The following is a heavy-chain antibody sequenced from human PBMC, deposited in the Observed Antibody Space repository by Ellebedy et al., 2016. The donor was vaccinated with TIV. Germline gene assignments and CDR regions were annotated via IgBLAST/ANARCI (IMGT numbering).Heavy chain of an antibody. V-gene: IGHV3-23*01. CDR3: AKYSETRSPGDY. CDR2: IETDGYS. J-gene: IGHJ4*02. Sequence: GESLKISCAASGFTFDNYAMSWVRQAPGKGLEWVSGIETDGYSYYLESVKGRFTISRDNSKNMLYLQVNSLRAEDPALYYCAKYSETRSPGDYWGQGTLVTVSS. D-gene: IGHD2-15*01. CDR1: GFTFDNYA.